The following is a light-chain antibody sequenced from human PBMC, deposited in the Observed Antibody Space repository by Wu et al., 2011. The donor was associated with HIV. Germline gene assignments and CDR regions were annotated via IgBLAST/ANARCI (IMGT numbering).Light chain of an antibody. CDR1: QSIGNY. Sequence: EIVLTQSPATLSLSPGDRATLSCRASQSIGNYLAWYQQKPGQTPRLLFFNTSNRATGIPPRFSGRGSETDFTLTISSLESEDFALYYCQYRTTFGQGTRLECK. CDR3: QYRTT. CDR2: NTS. V-gene: IGKV3-11*01. J-gene: IGKJ5*01.